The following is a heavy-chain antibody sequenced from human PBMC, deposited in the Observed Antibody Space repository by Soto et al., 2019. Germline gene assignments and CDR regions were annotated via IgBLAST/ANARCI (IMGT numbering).Heavy chain of an antibody. V-gene: IGHV3-53*01. CDR3: ARDDLEEDYYYGMDV. J-gene: IGHJ6*02. Sequence: PGGSLRLSCAASGFTVSSNYMSWVRQAPGKGLEWASVIYSGGSTYYADSVKGRFTISRDNSKNTLYLQMNSLRAEDTAVYYCARDDLEEDYYYGMDVWGQGTTVTVSS. CDR2: IYSGGST. CDR1: GFTVSSNY.